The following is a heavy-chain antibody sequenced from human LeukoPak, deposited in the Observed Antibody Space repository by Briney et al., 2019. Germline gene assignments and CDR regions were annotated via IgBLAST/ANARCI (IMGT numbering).Heavy chain of an antibody. J-gene: IGHJ4*02. CDR3: ARVYYSGSGSYSSFDY. V-gene: IGHV1-2*02. D-gene: IGHD3-10*01. CDR1: GYTFTGYY. CDR2: ISPNSGGT. Sequence: ASVKVSCKASGYTFTGYYIHWVRLAPGQGLEWLGWISPNSGGTSSAQKFQGRVTMTRDTSISTAYMELSRLRSDDTAVYYCARVYYSGSGSYSSFDYWGQGTLVTVSS.